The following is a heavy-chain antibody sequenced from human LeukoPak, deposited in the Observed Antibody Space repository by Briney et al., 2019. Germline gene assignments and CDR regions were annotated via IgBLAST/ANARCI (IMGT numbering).Heavy chain of an antibody. CDR3: ARVDSGSYRAFDI. Sequence: ASVKVSCKASGGTFSSYAISWVRQAPGQRLEWMGWINAGNGNTKYSQKFQGRVTITRDTSASTAYMELSSLRSEDTAVYYCARVDSGSYRAFDIWGQGTMVTVSS. D-gene: IGHD1-26*01. CDR2: INAGNGNT. V-gene: IGHV1-3*01. J-gene: IGHJ3*02. CDR1: GGTFSSYA.